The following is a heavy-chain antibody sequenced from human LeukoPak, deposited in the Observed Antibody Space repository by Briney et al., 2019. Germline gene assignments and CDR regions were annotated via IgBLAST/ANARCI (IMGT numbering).Heavy chain of an antibody. CDR2: IIPIFGTA. CDR3: ARDRYYDFWSGYYPYYYMDV. J-gene: IGHJ6*03. D-gene: IGHD3-3*01. CDR1: GGTFSSYA. Sequence: GASVKVSCKASGGTFSSYAISWVRQAPGQGLEWMGGIIPIFGTANYAQKSQGRVTITADKSTSTAYMELSSLRSEDTAVYYCARDRYYDFWSGYYPYYYMDVWGKGTTVTVSS. V-gene: IGHV1-69*06.